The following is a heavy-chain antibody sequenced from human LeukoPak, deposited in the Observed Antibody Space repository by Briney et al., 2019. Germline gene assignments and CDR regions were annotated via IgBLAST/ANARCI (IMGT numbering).Heavy chain of an antibody. J-gene: IGHJ5*02. Sequence: SETLSLTCTVSGASVSSASYWTWIRQPPGKGVEWIAHIYNGVNTNYNPSLRSRVTISVDTSKNQFSLRLNSVTAADTAVYYCARSRAFNSGAFDPWGQGSLVTVSS. CDR2: IYNGVNT. CDR3: ARSRAFNSGAFDP. CDR1: GASVSSASY. D-gene: IGHD1-26*01. V-gene: IGHV4-61*01.